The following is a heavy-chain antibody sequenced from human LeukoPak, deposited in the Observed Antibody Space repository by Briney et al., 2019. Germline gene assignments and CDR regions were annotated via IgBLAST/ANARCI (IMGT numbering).Heavy chain of an antibody. Sequence: PSETLSLTCTVSGYSISSGYYWGWIRQPPGKGPEWIGSIYHTGSTYYNPSLKSRVTISVDTSKNQFSLKLSSVTAADTAVYYCARAPIQYHFDYWGQGTLVTVSS. J-gene: IGHJ4*02. CDR3: ARAPIQYHFDY. CDR2: IYHTGST. CDR1: GYSISSGYY. V-gene: IGHV4-38-2*02. D-gene: IGHD4-11*01.